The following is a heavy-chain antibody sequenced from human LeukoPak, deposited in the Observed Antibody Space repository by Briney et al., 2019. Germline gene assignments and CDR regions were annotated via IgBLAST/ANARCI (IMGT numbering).Heavy chain of an antibody. D-gene: IGHD3/OR15-3a*01. Sequence: PGGSLRLSCAASGFTFSSYGMHWVRQAPGKGLEWVAVISYDGSNKYYADSVKGRFTISRDNSKNTLYLQMKSLRAEDTAVYYCAKGWTEYYFDYWGQGTLVTVSS. CDR2: ISYDGSNK. J-gene: IGHJ4*02. CDR1: GFTFSSYG. V-gene: IGHV3-30*18. CDR3: AKGWTEYYFDY.